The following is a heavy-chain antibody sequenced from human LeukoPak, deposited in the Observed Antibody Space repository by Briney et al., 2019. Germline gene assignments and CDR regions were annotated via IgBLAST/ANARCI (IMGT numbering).Heavy chain of an antibody. CDR3: ARDRGRGGATPSDY. Sequence: GRSLRLSCAASGFTFGSYAMHWVRQAPGKGLEWVAVISYDGSNKYYADSVKGRFTISRDNSKNTLYLQMNSLRAEDTAVYYCARDRGRGGATPSDYWGQGTLVTVSS. CDR2: ISYDGSNK. J-gene: IGHJ4*02. D-gene: IGHD1-26*01. V-gene: IGHV3-30*01. CDR1: GFTFGSYA.